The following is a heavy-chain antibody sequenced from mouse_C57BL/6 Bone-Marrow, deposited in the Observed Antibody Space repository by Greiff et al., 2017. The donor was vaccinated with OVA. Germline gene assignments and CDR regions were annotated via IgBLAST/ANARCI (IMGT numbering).Heavy chain of an antibody. V-gene: IGHV2-2*01. CDR3: TIIVTTVLYCDV. CDR1: GFSLTSYG. CDR2: IWSGGSP. D-gene: IGHD2-2*01. J-gene: IGHJ1*03. Sequence: QVQLQPSGPGLVQPSQSLSITCTVSGFSLTSYGVHWVRQSPGKGLEWLGVIWSGGSPDYTAAFISRLSISKDNSKSQVFFNMNSLQADCAAIDYGTIIVTTVLYCDVWGTGNAVTVTA.